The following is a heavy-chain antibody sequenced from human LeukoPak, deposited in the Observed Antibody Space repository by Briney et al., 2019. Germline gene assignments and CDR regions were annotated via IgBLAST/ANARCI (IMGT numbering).Heavy chain of an antibody. D-gene: IGHD6-13*01. CDR2: MYYSGSA. Sequence: SETLSLTCTVSGGSIGNYYWSWIRQPPGKGLEWIGYMYYSGSANYNPSLKSRVTISIDTSKNQFSLQLNSVTPEDTAVYYCARQPQDIAAAGTDYFDYWGQGTLVTVSS. J-gene: IGHJ4*02. CDR1: GGSIGNYY. CDR3: ARQPQDIAAAGTDYFDY. V-gene: IGHV4-59*08.